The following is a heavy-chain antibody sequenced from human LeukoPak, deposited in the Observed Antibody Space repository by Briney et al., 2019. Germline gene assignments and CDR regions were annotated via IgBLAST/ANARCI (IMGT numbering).Heavy chain of an antibody. Sequence: PGGSLRLSCVASGFTFTKHWMSWVRQAPGKGLEWVANIKEDGSVENYMDSVKGRFTISRDNAKNSVSLQMNSLRAEDTAVYYCGRDIVDGGDDYWGQGTLVTVSS. CDR3: GRDIVDGGDDY. CDR2: IKEDGSVE. CDR1: GFTFTKHW. J-gene: IGHJ4*02. V-gene: IGHV3-7*01. D-gene: IGHD2-21*02.